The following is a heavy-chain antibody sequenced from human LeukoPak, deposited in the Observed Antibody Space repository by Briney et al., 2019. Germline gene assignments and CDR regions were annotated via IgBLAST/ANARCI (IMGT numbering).Heavy chain of an antibody. CDR3: AKDSSRYSSSYYFDY. Sequence: GGSLRLSCAASGFTFSSDAMSWVRQAPGKGLEWVAVISYDGSNKYYADSVKGRFTISRDNSKNTLYLQMNSLRAEDTAVYYCAKDSSRYSSSYYFDYWGQGTLVTVSS. CDR2: ISYDGSNK. J-gene: IGHJ4*02. D-gene: IGHD6-13*01. V-gene: IGHV3-30*18. CDR1: GFTFSSDA.